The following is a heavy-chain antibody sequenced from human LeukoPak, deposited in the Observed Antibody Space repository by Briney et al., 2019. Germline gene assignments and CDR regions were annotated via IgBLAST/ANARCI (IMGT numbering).Heavy chain of an antibody. J-gene: IGHJ4*02. Sequence: GGSLRLSCAASGFPFSSYSMTWVRQAPGRGLEWLSYIGYSSSPIFYAESVKGRFTISRDDAKNSLYLQMNSLRDEDTAVYYCARDHGYAFDYWGQGTLVTVSS. CDR1: GFPFSSYS. CDR3: ARDHGYAFDY. D-gene: IGHD5-12*01. V-gene: IGHV3-48*02. CDR2: IGYSSSPI.